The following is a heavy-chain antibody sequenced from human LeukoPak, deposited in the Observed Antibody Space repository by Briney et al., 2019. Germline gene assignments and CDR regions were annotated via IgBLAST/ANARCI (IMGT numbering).Heavy chain of an antibody. V-gene: IGHV4-38-2*02. J-gene: IGHJ5*02. Sequence: SETLSLTCTVSGYPIISGYSWEWIRQPPGKGLEWIGSFHYSGSTYYNPSLMSRVTISGDTSKNQFSLRLSSVTAADTAVYYCARAYCSSTSCYTEGWFDPWGQGTLVTVSS. CDR3: ARAYCSSTSCYTEGWFDP. CDR1: GYPIISGYS. CDR2: FHYSGST. D-gene: IGHD2-2*02.